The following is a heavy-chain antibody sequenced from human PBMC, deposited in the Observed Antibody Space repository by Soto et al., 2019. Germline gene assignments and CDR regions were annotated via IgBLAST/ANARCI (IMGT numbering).Heavy chain of an antibody. Sequence: SETLSLTCTVSGGSISSSSYYWGWIRQPPGKGLEWIGSIYYSGSTYYNPSLKSRVTISVDTSKNQFSLKLSSVTAADTAVHYCARHFNWNYDYWGQGTLVTVSS. CDR2: IYYSGST. V-gene: IGHV4-39*01. D-gene: IGHD1-7*01. J-gene: IGHJ4*02. CDR1: GGSISSSSYY. CDR3: ARHFNWNYDY.